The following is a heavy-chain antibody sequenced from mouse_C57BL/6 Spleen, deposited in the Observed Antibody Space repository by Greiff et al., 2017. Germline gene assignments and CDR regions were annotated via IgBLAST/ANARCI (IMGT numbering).Heavy chain of an antibody. D-gene: IGHD1-1*01. J-gene: IGHJ4*01. Sequence: VQLQQSGPELVKPGASVKISCKASGYSFTDYNMNWVKQSNGKSLEWIGVINPNYGTTSYNQKFKGKATLTVDQSSSTAYMQLNSLTSDDSAVYYCARSSNYGSSPYYAMDDWGQGTSVTVSS. V-gene: IGHV1-39*01. CDR1: GYSFTDYN. CDR3: ARSSNYGSSPYYAMDD. CDR2: INPNYGTT.